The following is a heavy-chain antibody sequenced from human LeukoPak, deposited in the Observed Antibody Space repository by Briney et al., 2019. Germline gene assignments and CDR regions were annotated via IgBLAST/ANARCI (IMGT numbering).Heavy chain of an antibody. V-gene: IGHV3-7*01. Sequence: GGSLRLSCAASGFTFSSHWMSWVRQPPGKGLEWVAHINQDGSEIYYVDSVKGRFTISRDNAKNSLYLQMNSLRAEDTAVYYCARGGYSYGPDAFDIWGQGTMVTVSS. D-gene: IGHD5-18*01. CDR3: ARGGYSYGPDAFDI. CDR1: GFTFSSHW. J-gene: IGHJ3*02. CDR2: INQDGSEI.